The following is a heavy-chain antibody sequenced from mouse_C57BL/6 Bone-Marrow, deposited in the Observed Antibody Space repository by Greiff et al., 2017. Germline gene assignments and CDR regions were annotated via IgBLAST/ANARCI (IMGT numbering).Heavy chain of an antibody. CDR3: ARENWESLYFDY. J-gene: IGHJ2*01. V-gene: IGHV1-55*01. CDR2: LYPGSGST. D-gene: IGHD4-1*01. Sequence: QVKLQQPGAELVKPGASVKMSCKASGYTFTSYWITWVKQRPGQGLEWIGDLYPGSGSTNYNDKFKSKATLTVDTSSSTAYMQLSRRTSEDSAVYYCARENWESLYFDYWGQGTTLTVSS. CDR1: GYTFTSYW.